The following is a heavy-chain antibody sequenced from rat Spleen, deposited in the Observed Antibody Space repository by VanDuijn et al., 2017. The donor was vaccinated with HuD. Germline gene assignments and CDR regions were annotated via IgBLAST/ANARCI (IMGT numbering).Heavy chain of an antibody. V-gene: IGHV2-1*01. CDR1: GFSLTSNS. J-gene: IGHJ4*01. D-gene: IGHD1-11*01. CDR3: TRDKATMDA. CDR2: IWGEGST. Sequence: QVQLKESGPGLVQPSQTLSLTCTVSGFSLTSNSVSWVRQPPGRGLEWMGGIWGEGSTSYNSALKSRLSISRDTSQSQVFLKMNSLQTDDTAIYFCTRDKATMDAWGQGASVTVSS.